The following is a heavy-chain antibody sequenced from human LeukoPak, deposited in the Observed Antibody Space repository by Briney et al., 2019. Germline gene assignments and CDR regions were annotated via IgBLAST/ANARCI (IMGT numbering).Heavy chain of an antibody. CDR2: IHYSGST. CDR3: ARLVPPIVDP. D-gene: IGHD6-6*01. CDR1: GGSVSSYY. Sequence: SETLSLTCTVSGGSVSSYYWSWIRQPPGKGLEWIGYIHYSGSTNYNPSLKSRVTISKDTSKNQFSLKLSSVTAADTAVYYCARLVPPIVDPWGQGTLVTVSS. V-gene: IGHV4-59*08. J-gene: IGHJ5*02.